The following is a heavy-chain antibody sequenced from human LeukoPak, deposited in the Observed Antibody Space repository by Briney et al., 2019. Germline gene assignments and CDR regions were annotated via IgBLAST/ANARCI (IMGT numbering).Heavy chain of an antibody. V-gene: IGHV4-39*07. D-gene: IGHD3-3*01. CDR1: GASISSSSYY. CDR2: IYYSGST. CDR3: ARDLGALHDFWSGYYRGSYYYYMDV. Sequence: PSETLSLTCAVSGASISSSSYYWGWIRQPPGKGLEWIGSIYYSGSTYYNPSLKSRVTISVDTSKNQFSLKLSSVTAADTAVYYCARDLGALHDFWSGYYRGSYYYYMDVWGKGTTVTVSS. J-gene: IGHJ6*03.